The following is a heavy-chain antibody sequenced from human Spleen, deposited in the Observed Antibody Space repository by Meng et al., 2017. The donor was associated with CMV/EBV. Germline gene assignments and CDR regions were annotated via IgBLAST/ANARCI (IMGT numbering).Heavy chain of an antibody. CDR1: GDSMSGYF. J-gene: IGHJ5*01. Sequence: SETLSLTCRVSGDSMSGYFWNWIRQSPGKGLEYIGHVFYSGTTNYSPSLKSRVTILIDASKNQFSLKLTSVTAADTAIYFFARELAFGEPSRFDSWGPGTLVTVSS. V-gene: IGHV4-59*01. CDR3: ARELAFGEPSRFDS. CDR2: VFYSGTT. D-gene: IGHD3-10*01.